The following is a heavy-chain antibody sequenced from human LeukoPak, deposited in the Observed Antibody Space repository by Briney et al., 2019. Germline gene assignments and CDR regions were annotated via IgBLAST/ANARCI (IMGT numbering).Heavy chain of an antibody. D-gene: IGHD6-19*01. V-gene: IGHV3-9*01. J-gene: IGHJ3*02. CDR2: ISWNSGSI. CDR3: AKDIQQWLYDNDAFDI. Sequence: GGSLRLSCAASGFTFDDYAMHWVRQAPGKGLEWVSGISWNSGSIGYADSVKGRFTISRDNAKNSLYLQMNSLRAEDTALYYCAKDIQQWLYDNDAFDIWGQGTMVTVSS. CDR1: GFTFDDYA.